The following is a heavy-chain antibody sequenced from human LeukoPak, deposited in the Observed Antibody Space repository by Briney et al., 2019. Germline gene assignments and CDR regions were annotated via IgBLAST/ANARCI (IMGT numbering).Heavy chain of an antibody. CDR2: MNPSGGGT. CDR1: GYTFTSYY. V-gene: IGHV1-46*01. D-gene: IGHD1-26*01. CDR3: ARGGAYYMDV. J-gene: IGHJ6*03. Sequence: ASVKVSCKASGYTFTSYYMHWVRQAPGQGLEWMAIMNPSGGGTTYAQKFQGRVTMTRDMSTSTVHMELSSLRSEDTAVYYCARGGAYYMDVWGKGTTVTVSS.